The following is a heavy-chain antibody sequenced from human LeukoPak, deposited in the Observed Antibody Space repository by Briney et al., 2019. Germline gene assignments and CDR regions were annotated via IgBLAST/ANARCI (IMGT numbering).Heavy chain of an antibody. CDR1: GFTFSSIA. CDR3: AKDLGRYRNNFFDY. Sequence: GGSLRLSCAASGFTFSSIAMSWVRQPPDKGLERVSTISGSGGGTYYADSVKGRFTISRDDSKNTLYLQMNSLRADDTAVYYCAKDLGRYRNNFFDYWGQGNLVTVSS. V-gene: IGHV3-23*01. J-gene: IGHJ4*02. CDR2: ISGSGGGT. D-gene: IGHD1-26*01.